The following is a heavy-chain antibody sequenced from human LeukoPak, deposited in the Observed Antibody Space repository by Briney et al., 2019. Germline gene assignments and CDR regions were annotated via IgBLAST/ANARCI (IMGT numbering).Heavy chain of an antibody. J-gene: IGHJ4*02. Sequence: PGGSLRLSCTASGFTFGYYGMHWVRQAPGKGLEWVAVILYDGSNKYYGDSVKGRFTISRDNAKNSLYLQMNSLRVEDTAFYYCAKDNRRHYTSGPNPDSLHWGQGALVTVSS. CDR3: AKDNRRHYTSGPNPDSLH. D-gene: IGHD6-19*01. V-gene: IGHV3-30*18. CDR2: ILYDGSNK. CDR1: GFTFGYYG.